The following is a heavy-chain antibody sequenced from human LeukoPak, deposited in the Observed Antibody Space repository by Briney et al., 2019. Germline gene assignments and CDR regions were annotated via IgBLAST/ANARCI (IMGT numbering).Heavy chain of an antibody. CDR2: INPNSGGT. V-gene: IGHV1-2*06. CDR3: ASGYSSSSGFDY. D-gene: IGHD6-6*01. CDR1: GYTFTGSY. Sequence: ASVKVSCKASGYTFTGSYMDWVRQAPGQGLEWMGRINPNSGGTNYVQKFQGRVTMTRDTSITTAYMELSRLRSDDTAVCYCASGYSSSSGFDYWGQGTLVTVSS. J-gene: IGHJ4*02.